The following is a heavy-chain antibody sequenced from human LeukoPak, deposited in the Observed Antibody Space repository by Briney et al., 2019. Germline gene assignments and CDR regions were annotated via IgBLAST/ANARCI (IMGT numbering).Heavy chain of an antibody. CDR2: IYYSGST. CDR1: GASISSASYY. CDR3: ARVIGAAPYYFDY. V-gene: IGHV4-61*01. D-gene: IGHD2/OR15-2a*01. J-gene: IGHJ4*02. Sequence: SETLSLTCTVSGASISSASYYWSWIRQPPGKRQEWIGYIYYSGSTNYNLSLKSRLTISLDTSKNQFSLNLSSVTAADTAVYYCARVIGAAPYYFDYWGQGTLVTVSS.